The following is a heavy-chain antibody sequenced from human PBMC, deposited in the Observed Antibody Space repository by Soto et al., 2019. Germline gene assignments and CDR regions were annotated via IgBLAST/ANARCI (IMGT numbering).Heavy chain of an antibody. CDR3: VRGCGEGLFDP. Sequence: GGPLRLSCAGSGFTYGDSYMSWIRQAPGKGLEWLSYISPGSRYPAYADSVKGRFTISRDNAKRSLYLQMMSLTAEDTAIYYCVRGCGEGLFDPWGQGTMVTVSS. D-gene: IGHD2-21*01. CDR2: ISPGSRYP. V-gene: IGHV3-11*06. J-gene: IGHJ5*02. CDR1: GFTYGDSY.